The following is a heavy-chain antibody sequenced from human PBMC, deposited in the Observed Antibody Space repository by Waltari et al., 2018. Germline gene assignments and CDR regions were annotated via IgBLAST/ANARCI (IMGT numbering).Heavy chain of an antibody. CDR3: ARGRAQYYYDSSGYFDY. V-gene: IGHV4-39*07. J-gene: IGHJ4*02. D-gene: IGHD3-22*01. CDR2: IYYSGRT. CDR1: GGSISSSSYY. Sequence: QLQLQESGPGLVKPSETLSLTCTVSGGSISSSSYYWGWIRQPPGKGLEWIGSIYYSGRTYYNPSLKSRVTISVDTSKNQFSLKLSSVTAADTAVYYCARGRAQYYYDSSGYFDYWGQGTLVTVSS.